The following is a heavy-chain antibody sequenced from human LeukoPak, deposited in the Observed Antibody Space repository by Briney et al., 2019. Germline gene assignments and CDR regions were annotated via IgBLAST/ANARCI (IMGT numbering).Heavy chain of an antibody. V-gene: IGHV3-30-3*01. D-gene: IGHD6-13*01. CDR1: GFTFSSYA. Sequence: GGSLRLSCAASGFTFSSYAMHWVRQAPGKGLEWVAVISYDGSNKYYADSVKGRFTISRDNSKNTLYLQMNSLRAEDTAVYYCAREADIAAAGNDYYGMDVWGQGTTVTVSS. CDR3: AREADIAAAGNDYYGMDV. J-gene: IGHJ6*02. CDR2: ISYDGSNK.